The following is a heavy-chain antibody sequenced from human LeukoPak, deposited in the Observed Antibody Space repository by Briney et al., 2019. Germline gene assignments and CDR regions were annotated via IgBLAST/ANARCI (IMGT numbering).Heavy chain of an antibody. V-gene: IGHV1-18*01. Sequence: ASVNVSCKASGYTFTSYGISWVGQAPGQGLEWMGWINGYNGNTNYAQNFQGRFTMTTDTSTRTGYMELRSLRSDGTAVYYCARFHYSSGLYYKVFDYWGQGTLVTVSS. CDR1: GYTFTSYG. CDR2: INGYNGNT. CDR3: ARFHYSSGLYYKVFDY. J-gene: IGHJ4*02. D-gene: IGHD3-10*01.